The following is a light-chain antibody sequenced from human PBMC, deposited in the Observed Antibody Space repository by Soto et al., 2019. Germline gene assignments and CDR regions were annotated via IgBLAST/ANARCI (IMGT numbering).Light chain of an antibody. CDR1: NSDVIGYNY. V-gene: IGLV2-14*03. CDR3: SSYTIWNTGL. CDR2: EVT. J-gene: IGLJ3*02. Sequence: QSALTQPASVSGSPGQSITISCTGANSDVIGYNYVSWYQQHPGKAPKLMIYEVTNRPSGVSNRFSGSKSGNTASLTISGLQTEDEADYYCSSYTIWNTGLFGGGTKLTVL.